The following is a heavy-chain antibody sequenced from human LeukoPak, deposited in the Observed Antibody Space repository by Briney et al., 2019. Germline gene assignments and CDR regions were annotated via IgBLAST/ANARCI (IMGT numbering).Heavy chain of an antibody. V-gene: IGHV1-69*06. CDR3: ASPRPNKYYDYVWGSYRSYRFDY. CDR2: IIPIFGTA. J-gene: IGHJ4*02. CDR1: GGTFSSYA. D-gene: IGHD3-16*02. Sequence: ASVKVSCKASGGTFSSYAISWVRQAPGQGLEWMGGIIPIFGTANYAQKFQGRVTITADKSTSTAYMELSSLRSEDTAVYYCASPRPNKYYDYVWGSYRSYRFDYWGQGTLVTVSS.